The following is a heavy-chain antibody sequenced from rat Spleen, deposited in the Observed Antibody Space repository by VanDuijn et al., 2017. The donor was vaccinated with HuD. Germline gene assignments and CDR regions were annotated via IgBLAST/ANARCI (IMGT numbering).Heavy chain of an antibody. J-gene: IGHJ3*01. Sequence: EVQLVESGGDLVQPGRSLKLTCAASGFTFSHYGMAWVRQAPTKGLEWVATLSYDGHTTYYRDSVKGRFTISRDIAKSTLYLQMDSLRSEDTATYYCARRHTTGLHWFAYWGRGALVTVSS. CDR2: LSYDGHTT. D-gene: IGHD1-7*01. CDR1: GFTFSHYG. V-gene: IGHV5-29*01. CDR3: ARRHTTGLHWFAY.